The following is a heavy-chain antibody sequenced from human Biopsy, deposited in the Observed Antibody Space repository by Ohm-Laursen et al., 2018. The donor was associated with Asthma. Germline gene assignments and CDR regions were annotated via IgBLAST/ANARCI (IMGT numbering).Heavy chain of an antibody. Sequence: VSSVTVSCKSLGGTFNTYVIGWVRQAPGQGLEWMGGINSVFGTTTYPQKFQDRVTITADDSTSTVYMELSSLRSEDTAVYYCARKAGSCISRTCYSLDLWGQGTLVTVSS. V-gene: IGHV1-69*01. CDR1: GGTFNTYV. J-gene: IGHJ5*02. D-gene: IGHD2-2*01. CDR3: ARKAGSCISRTCYSLDL. CDR2: INSVFGTT.